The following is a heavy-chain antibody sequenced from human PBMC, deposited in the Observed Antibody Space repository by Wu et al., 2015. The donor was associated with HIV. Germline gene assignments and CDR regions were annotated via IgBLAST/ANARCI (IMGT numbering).Heavy chain of an antibody. CDR3: ARGSSPWLVPPSY. CDR2: INPHSSDT. V-gene: IGHV1-2*02. CDR1: GYTFTNYF. Sequence: QAQLVQSGAEVKKPGASVKVSCKASGYTFTNYFIHWVRQAPGQGPEWMGWINPHSSDTKYAQKFQGRVTFTRDASITTAYMEWSRLSSDDTAMFYCARGSSPWLVPPSYWGQEPSVIVSS. J-gene: IGHJ4*02. D-gene: IGHD6-19*01.